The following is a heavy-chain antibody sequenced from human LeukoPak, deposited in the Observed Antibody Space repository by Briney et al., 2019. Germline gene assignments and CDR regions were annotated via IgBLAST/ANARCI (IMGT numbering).Heavy chain of an antibody. D-gene: IGHD4-17*01. V-gene: IGHV4-34*01. Sequence: NPSETLSLTCAVYGGSFSGYYWSWIRQPPGKGLEWIGEINHSGSTNYNPSLKSRVTISVDTSKNQFSLKLSSVTAADTAVYYCARDYAGDWYFDLWGRGTLVTVSS. J-gene: IGHJ2*01. CDR1: GGSFSGYY. CDR2: INHSGST. CDR3: ARDYAGDWYFDL.